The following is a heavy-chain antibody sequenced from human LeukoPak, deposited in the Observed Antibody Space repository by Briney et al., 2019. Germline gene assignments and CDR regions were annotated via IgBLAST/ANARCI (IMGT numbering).Heavy chain of an antibody. J-gene: IGHJ4*02. Sequence: GGSLRLSCAASGFTFSNYWMHWVRQAPGKGLVWVSRINSDGSSTIYADSVKGRFTISRGNAKNTLYLQMNSLRAEDTAVYYCAKFPYTSSWYVFDYWGQGTLVTVSS. CDR3: AKFPYTSSWYVFDY. D-gene: IGHD6-13*01. CDR1: GFTFSNYW. CDR2: INSDGSST. V-gene: IGHV3-74*01.